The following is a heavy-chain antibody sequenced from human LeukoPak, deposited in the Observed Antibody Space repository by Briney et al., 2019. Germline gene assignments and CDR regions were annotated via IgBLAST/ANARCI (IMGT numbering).Heavy chain of an antibody. V-gene: IGHV4-59*12. Sequence: SETLSLTCTVSGGSISSYYWSWIRQPPGKGLEWIGYIYYSGSTNYNPSLKSRVTISVDTSKNQFSLKLSSVTAADTAVYYCARERGVVVVPAAQPDYYYYMDVWGKGTTVTVSS. CDR2: IYYSGST. CDR1: GGSISSYY. J-gene: IGHJ6*03. CDR3: ARERGVVVVPAAQPDYYYYMDV. D-gene: IGHD2-2*01.